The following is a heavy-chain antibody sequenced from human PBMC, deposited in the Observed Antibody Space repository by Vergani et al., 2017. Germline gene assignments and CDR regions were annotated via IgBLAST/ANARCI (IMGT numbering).Heavy chain of an antibody. J-gene: IGHJ6*02. V-gene: IGHV3-23*01. CDR3: ARDSQVREVAALYYYYYYGMDV. D-gene: IGHD2-15*01. CDR2: IKNTGDST. Sequence: EVQLLQSEGAVVQPGGSLRLSCVASGFTFSSHAMSWVRQGHGQGLEWVSSIKNTGDSTHYADSVKGRFTISRDNSKNSLYLQMNSLRAEDTAVYYCARDSQVREVAALYYYYYYGMDVWGQGTTVTVSS. CDR1: GFTFSSHA.